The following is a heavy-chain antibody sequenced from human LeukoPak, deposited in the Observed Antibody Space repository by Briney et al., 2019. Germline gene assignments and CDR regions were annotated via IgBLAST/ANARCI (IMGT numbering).Heavy chain of an antibody. CDR1: GFTLSSYS. V-gene: IGHV3-21*01. Sequence: GGSLRLSCAASGFTLSSYSMNWVRQAPGKGLEWVSSISSSSSYIYYADSVKGRFTISRDNAKNSLYLQMNRLRAEDPSVCYCAGDRTPRNYDSSGYYYQGDGFDIWGQGTKVNVSS. J-gene: IGHJ3*02. CDR2: ISSSSSYI. D-gene: IGHD3-22*01. CDR3: AGDRTPRNYDSSGYYYQGDGFDI.